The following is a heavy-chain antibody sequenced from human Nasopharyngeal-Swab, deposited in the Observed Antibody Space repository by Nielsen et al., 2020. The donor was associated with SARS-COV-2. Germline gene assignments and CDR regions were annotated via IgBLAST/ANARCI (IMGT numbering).Heavy chain of an antibody. CDR1: GFTFSSYS. D-gene: IGHD2-21*02. CDR3: TSTSDCGGDCGSYCYYGMDV. J-gene: IGHJ6*02. Sequence: GGSLRLSCAAPGFTFSSYSMNWVRQAPGKGLEWVSFISSSSSTIYYADSVKGRFTISRDNAKNSLYLQMNSLRDEDTAVYYCTSTSDCGGDCGSYCYYGMDVWGQGTTVTVSS. V-gene: IGHV3-48*02. CDR2: ISSSSSTI.